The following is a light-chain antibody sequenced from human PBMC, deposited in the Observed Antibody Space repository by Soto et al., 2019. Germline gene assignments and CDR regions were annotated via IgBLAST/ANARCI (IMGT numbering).Light chain of an antibody. CDR3: QQYNNRVT. J-gene: IGKJ3*01. Sequence: EIVMTQSPATLSVSPGEGATLSCRASQSVGSNLAWYHQKPGQAPRLLIYGASTRATGIPARFSGSGSGTESTLTISSLQSEDFAVDYCQQYNNRVTFGPGTKVDIK. CDR2: GAS. V-gene: IGKV3-15*01. CDR1: QSVGSN.